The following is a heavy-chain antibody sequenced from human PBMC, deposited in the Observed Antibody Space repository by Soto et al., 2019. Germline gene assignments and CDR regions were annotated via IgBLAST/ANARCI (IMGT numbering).Heavy chain of an antibody. CDR2: ISSSGSTI. Sequence: GGSLRRSCAASGFTFSSYEMNWVRQAPGKGLEWVSYISSSGSTIYYADSVRGRFTISRDNAKNSLYLQMNSLRAEDTAVYYCASSFYRAFDFWGQGTMVTVSS. V-gene: IGHV3-48*03. CDR1: GFTFSSYE. J-gene: IGHJ3*01. CDR3: ASSFYRAFDF.